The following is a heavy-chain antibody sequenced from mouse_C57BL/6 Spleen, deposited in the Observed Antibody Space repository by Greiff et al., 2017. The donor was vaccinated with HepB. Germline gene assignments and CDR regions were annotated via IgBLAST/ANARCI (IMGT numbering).Heavy chain of an antibody. Sequence: QVQLQQSGPGLVQPSQSLSITCTVSGFSLTSYGVHWVRQSPGKGLEWLGVIWRGGSTDYNAAFMSRLSITKDNSKSQVFFKMNSLQADDTAIYYCAKKWGVAPLYFDVWGTGTTVTVSS. CDR3: AKKWGVAPLYFDV. V-gene: IGHV2-5*01. CDR1: GFSLTSYG. J-gene: IGHJ1*03. D-gene: IGHD1-1*02. CDR2: IWRGGST.